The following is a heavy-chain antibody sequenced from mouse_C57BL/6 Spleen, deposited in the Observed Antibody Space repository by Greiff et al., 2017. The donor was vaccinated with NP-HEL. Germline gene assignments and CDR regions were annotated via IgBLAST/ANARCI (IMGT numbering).Heavy chain of an antibody. Sequence: QVQLQQPGAELVKPGAPVKLSCKASGYTFTSYWMHWVKQRPGQGLEWIGMIHPNSGSTNYNEKFKSKATLTVEKSSSTAYMQLSSLTSEDSAVYYCAVITTVVARYFDVWGTGTTVTVSS. CDR3: AVITTVVARYFDV. CDR2: IHPNSGST. D-gene: IGHD1-1*01. J-gene: IGHJ1*03. V-gene: IGHV1-64*01. CDR1: GYTFTSYW.